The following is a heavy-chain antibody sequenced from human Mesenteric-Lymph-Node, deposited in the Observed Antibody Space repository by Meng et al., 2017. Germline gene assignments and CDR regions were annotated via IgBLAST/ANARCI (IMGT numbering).Heavy chain of an antibody. J-gene: IGHJ5*02. CDR2: INTNPGNP. CDR1: GYTLTTYA. Sequence: QVQLVQAGSELKKPGASVKVSCKASGYTLTTYAMNWVRQAPGQGLEWMGWINTNPGNPTYAQGFTGRFVFSLDTSVNMAYLQITSLKAEDTAVYYCVRGDWFDPWGQGTLVTVSS. CDR3: VRGDWFDP. V-gene: IGHV7-4-1*04.